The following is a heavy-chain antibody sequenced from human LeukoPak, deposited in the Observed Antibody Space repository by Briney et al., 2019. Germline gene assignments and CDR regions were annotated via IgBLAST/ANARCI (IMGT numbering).Heavy chain of an antibody. J-gene: IGHJ4*02. D-gene: IGHD6-19*01. CDR2: IHYSGST. CDR3: ATQPSISAWYYFDY. V-gene: IGHV4-59*01. Sequence: SETLSLACAVYGGSFSGYYWSWIRQPPGKGLEWIGYIHYSGSTNHNPSLKSRVTISVDTSKKQFSLKLSSVTAADTAVYYCATQPSISAWYYFDYWGQGTLVTVSS. CDR1: GGSFSGYY.